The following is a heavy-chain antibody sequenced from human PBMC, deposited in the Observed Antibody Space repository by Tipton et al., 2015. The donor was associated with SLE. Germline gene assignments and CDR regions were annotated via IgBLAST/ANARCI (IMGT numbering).Heavy chain of an antibody. V-gene: IGHV3-7*01. J-gene: IGHJ4*02. CDR3: AGGSGYDRPPIEY. CDR2: IKQDGSEK. CDR1: GFTFSSYW. Sequence: GSLRLSCAASGFTFSSYWMSWVRQAPGKGLEWVANIKQDGSEKYYVDSVKGRFTISRDNAKNTLYLQMNSLRAEDTAVYYCAGGSGYDRPPIEYWGQGTLVTVSS. D-gene: IGHD5-12*01.